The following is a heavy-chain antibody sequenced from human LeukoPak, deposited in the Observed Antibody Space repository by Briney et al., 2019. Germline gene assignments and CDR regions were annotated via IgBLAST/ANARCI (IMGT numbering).Heavy chain of an antibody. CDR2: TRNKANSYTT. V-gene: IGHV3-72*01. Sequence: GSLRLSCAASGFTFSDHYMDWVRQAPGKGLEWVGRTRNKANSYTTEYAASVKGRFTISRDDSKNSLYLQMNSLKTEDTAVYYCASSYPMFFGYWGQGTLVTVSS. J-gene: IGHJ4*02. CDR1: GFTFSDHY. D-gene: IGHD3-10*02. CDR3: ASSYPMFFGY.